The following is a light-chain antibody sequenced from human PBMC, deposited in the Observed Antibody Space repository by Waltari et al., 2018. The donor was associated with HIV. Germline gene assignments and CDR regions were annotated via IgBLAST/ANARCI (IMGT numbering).Light chain of an antibody. Sequence: DIQMTQSPSSLSASIGDRVTITCQASQDIKKFLNWYQQKPERDPKLLIYDASNLERGVPSMFSGSGSGTHFTLTINNLWPEDFATYYCQQYNTLDSFGGGT. CDR2: DAS. CDR3: QQYNTLDS. CDR1: QDIKKF. J-gene: IGKJ4*01. V-gene: IGKV1-33*01.